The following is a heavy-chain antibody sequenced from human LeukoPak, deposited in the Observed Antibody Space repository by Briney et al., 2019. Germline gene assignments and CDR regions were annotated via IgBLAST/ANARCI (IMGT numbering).Heavy chain of an antibody. CDR2: INPDGSTT. CDR1: GFTFSNYW. CDR3: AKDLHYGSADY. D-gene: IGHD3-10*01. V-gene: IGHV3-74*01. Sequence: GGSLRLSCAASGFTFSNYWMHWVRQDPGKGLVWVSFINPDGSTTNYADSVKGRFTISRDNAKNALYLQMNSLRAEDTAVYYCAKDLHYGSADYWGQGTLVTVSS. J-gene: IGHJ4*02.